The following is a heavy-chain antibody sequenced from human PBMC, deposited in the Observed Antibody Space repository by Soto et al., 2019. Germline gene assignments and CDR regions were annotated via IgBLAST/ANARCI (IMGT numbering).Heavy chain of an antibody. Sequence: EVQLVESGGGVLRPGGSLRLSCAASGFTFDDYGMSWARPAPGKGLEWASGVNWNGGSTGYADSVKGRFTISRDNGNSSRYLQMNTLRAEETAFYYCVRGASLNFDYWGQGTLVTVSS. V-gene: IGHV3-20*04. CDR2: VNWNGGST. J-gene: IGHJ4*02. D-gene: IGHD2-2*01. CDR3: VRGASLNFDY. CDR1: GFTFDDYG.